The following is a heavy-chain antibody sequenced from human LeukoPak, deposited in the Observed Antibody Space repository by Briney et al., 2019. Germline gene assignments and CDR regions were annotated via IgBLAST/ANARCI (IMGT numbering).Heavy chain of an antibody. J-gene: IGHJ6*02. Sequence: PSQTLSLTCTVSGGSISSGDYYWSWICQPPGKGLEWIGYIYNSGSTYYNPSLKSRVTISVDTSKNQFSLRLSSVIAADTAVYYCARAPKSSVLWFPMDVWGQGTTVTVSS. V-gene: IGHV4-30-4*01. D-gene: IGHD3-10*01. CDR2: IYNSGST. CDR3: ARAPKSSVLWFPMDV. CDR1: GGSISSGDYY.